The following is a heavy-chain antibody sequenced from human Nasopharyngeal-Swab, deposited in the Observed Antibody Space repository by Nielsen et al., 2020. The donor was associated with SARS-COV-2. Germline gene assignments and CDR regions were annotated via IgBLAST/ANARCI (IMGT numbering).Heavy chain of an antibody. J-gene: IGHJ6*03. CDR3: AKYYGDYPYYYYYMTS. V-gene: IGHV3-23*01. Sequence: GESLKISCAASGFTFSSYAMSWVRQAPGKGLEWVSAISGSGGSTYYADSVKGRFTISRDNSKNTLYLQMNSLRAEDTAVYYCAKYYGDYPYYYYYMTSGAKGPRSPSP. D-gene: IGHD4-17*01. CDR2: ISGSGGST. CDR1: GFTFSSYA.